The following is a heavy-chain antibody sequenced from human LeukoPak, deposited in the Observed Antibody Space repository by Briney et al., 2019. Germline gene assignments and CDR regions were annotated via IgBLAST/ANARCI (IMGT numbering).Heavy chain of an antibody. D-gene: IGHD3-10*01. CDR3: ARITGAWFGELLYPPNYYYYYMDV. Sequence: PLETLSLTCTVSGGSISSSSYYWGWIRQPPGKGLEWIGSIYYSGSTYYNPSLKSRVTISVDTSKNQFSLKLSSVTAADTAVYYCARITGAWFGELLYPPNYYYYYMDVWGKGTTVTISS. V-gene: IGHV4-39*07. CDR1: GGSISSSSYY. J-gene: IGHJ6*03. CDR2: IYYSGST.